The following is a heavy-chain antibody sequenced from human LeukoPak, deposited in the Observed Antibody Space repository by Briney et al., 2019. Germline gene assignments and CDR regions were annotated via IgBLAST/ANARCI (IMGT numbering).Heavy chain of an antibody. D-gene: IGHD5-18*01. J-gene: IGHJ4*02. Sequence: GRSLRLSCAAYGFTFSSYGMHWVRQAPGKGLEWVAVIWYDGSNKYYADSVKGRFTISRDNSKNTLYLQMNSLRAEDTAVYYCAKDRSRDRGYSYGYLDYWGQGTLVTVSS. CDR2: IWYDGSNK. V-gene: IGHV3-33*06. CDR3: AKDRSRDRGYSYGYLDY. CDR1: GFTFSSYG.